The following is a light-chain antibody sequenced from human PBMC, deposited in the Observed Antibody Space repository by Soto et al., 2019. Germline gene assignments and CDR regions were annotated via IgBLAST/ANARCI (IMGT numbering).Light chain of an antibody. V-gene: IGKV3-20*01. J-gene: IGKJ1*01. CDR1: QSVSNK. Sequence: EIVMTQSPSTLSVSPGERATLSCRASQSVSNKLVWYQQKPGQAPRLLIYGASSRATGIPDRFSGSGSGTDFTLTISSLEPEDFAVYYCQHYDSSRTFGQGTKVDIK. CDR2: GAS. CDR3: QHYDSSRT.